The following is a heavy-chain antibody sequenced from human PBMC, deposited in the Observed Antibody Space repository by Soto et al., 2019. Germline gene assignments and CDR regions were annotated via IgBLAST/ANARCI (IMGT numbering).Heavy chain of an antibody. CDR3: ARVHPSSGYYYDY. J-gene: IGHJ4*02. CDR1: GGSISSYY. Sequence: LLQASETLSLTCTVSGGSISSYYWSWIRQPPGKGLEWIGYIYYSGSTNYNPSLKSRVTISVDTSKNQFSLKLSSVTAADTAVYYCARVHPSSGYYYDYWGQGTLVTVSS. D-gene: IGHD3-22*01. CDR2: IYYSGST. V-gene: IGHV4-59*08.